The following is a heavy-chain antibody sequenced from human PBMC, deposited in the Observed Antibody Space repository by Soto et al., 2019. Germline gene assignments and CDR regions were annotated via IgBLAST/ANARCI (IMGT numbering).Heavy chain of an antibody. J-gene: IGHJ5*02. CDR2: VQMSGTT. V-gene: IGHV4-4*07. D-gene: IGHD1-1*01. CDR1: GASVRSYH. CDR3: AKDRSTMRWFDP. Sequence: SETLSLTCAVSGASVRSYHWSWIRQAAGKGLEWIGRVQMSGTTNYNHSLKTRVTMSLDTSRNEVSLTMTSVTAADTAVYFCAKDRSTMRWFDPWGQGILVTVSS.